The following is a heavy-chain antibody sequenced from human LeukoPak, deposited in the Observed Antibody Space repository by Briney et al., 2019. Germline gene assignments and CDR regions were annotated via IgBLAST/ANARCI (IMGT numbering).Heavy chain of an antibody. CDR3: ARDSTVTTFKDLGIDY. CDR2: IFHNGST. CDR1: GDSSSNTNW. Sequence: TSETLSLTCAVSGDSSSNTNWWSWVRQPPGRGLEWIGEIFHNGSTNSNPSLKSRVTISVDTSKNQFSLKLSSVTAADTAVYYCARDSTVTTFKDLGIDYWGQGTLVTVSS. D-gene: IGHD4-17*01. J-gene: IGHJ4*02. V-gene: IGHV4-4*02.